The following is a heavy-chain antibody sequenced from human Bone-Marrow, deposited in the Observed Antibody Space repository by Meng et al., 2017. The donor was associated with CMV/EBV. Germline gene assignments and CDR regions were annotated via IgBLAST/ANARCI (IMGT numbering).Heavy chain of an antibody. J-gene: IGHJ6*02. CDR3: ARGYFSRPRGYDHDCDGIDV. D-gene: IGHD2-2*01. Sequence: GGSLRLSCKGSGYSFTSYWIGWVRQMPGKGLEWMGIIYPGDSDTRYSPSFQGQVTISADKSISTAYLQWSSLEAADTAMYYCARGYFSRPRGYDHDCDGIDVWGQGTTVTVSS. V-gene: IGHV5-51*01. CDR2: IYPGDSDT. CDR1: GYSFTSYW.